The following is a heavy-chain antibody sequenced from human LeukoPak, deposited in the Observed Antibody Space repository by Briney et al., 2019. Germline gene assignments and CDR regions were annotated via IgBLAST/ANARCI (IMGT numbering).Heavy chain of an antibody. D-gene: IGHD6-13*01. CDR2: ISYDGNNK. CDR1: GFAFNTYA. V-gene: IGHV3-30-3*01. Sequence: AGGSLRLSCATSGFAFNTYALHWVRQAPGKGLEWVAVISYDGNNKYYGDSVKGRFTISRDNSKNTLYLQMNSLRAEDTAVYYCAREDGYSSSWYSDYWGQGTLVTVSS. CDR3: AREDGYSSSWYSDY. J-gene: IGHJ4*02.